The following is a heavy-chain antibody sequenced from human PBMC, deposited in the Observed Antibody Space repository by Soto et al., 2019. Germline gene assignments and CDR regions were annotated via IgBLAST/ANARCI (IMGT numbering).Heavy chain of an antibody. V-gene: IGHV1-69*13. CDR1: GGTFSSYA. J-gene: IGHJ4*02. D-gene: IGHD3-22*01. Sequence: SVKVSCKASGGTFSSYAISWVRQAPGQGLEWMGGIIPIFGTANYAQKFQGRVTITADESTSTAYMELSSLRSEDTAVYYCARDRRAPHYYDSSGYNYYFDYWGQGTLVTVSS. CDR3: ARDRRAPHYYDSSGYNYYFDY. CDR2: IIPIFGTA.